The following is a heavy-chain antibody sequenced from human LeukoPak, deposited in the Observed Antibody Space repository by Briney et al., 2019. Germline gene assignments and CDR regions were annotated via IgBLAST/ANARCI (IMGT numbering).Heavy chain of an antibody. CDR2: ISYDGINK. CDR3: ARDTDSWYFDY. D-gene: IGHD6-13*01. V-gene: IGHV3-30*04. J-gene: IGHJ4*02. Sequence: GGSLRLSCAASGFTFSSYAMHWVRQAPGKGLEWVAIISYDGINKYYADSVKGRFTISRDNSKNKLYPQMNSLRAEDTAVYYCARDTDSWYFDYWGQGTLVTVSS. CDR1: GFTFSSYA.